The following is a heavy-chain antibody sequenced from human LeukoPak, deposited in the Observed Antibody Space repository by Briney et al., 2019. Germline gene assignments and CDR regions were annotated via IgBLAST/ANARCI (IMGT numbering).Heavy chain of an antibody. Sequence: PGGSLRLSCAASGFTFSSYWMSWVRQAPGKGLEWVAYIQRDGSEKYYVDSVKGRFTISRDNAKNSLYLQMNSLRAEDTAVYYCARDLFRSSDYWGQGTLVTVSS. CDR2: IQRDGSEK. V-gene: IGHV3-7*04. CDR3: ARDLFRSSDY. J-gene: IGHJ4*02. D-gene: IGHD2-15*01. CDR1: GFTFSSYW.